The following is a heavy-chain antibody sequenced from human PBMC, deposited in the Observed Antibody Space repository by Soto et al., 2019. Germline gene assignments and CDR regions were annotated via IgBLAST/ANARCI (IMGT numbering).Heavy chain of an antibody. V-gene: IGHV3-7*01. CDR2: IKPDGSDK. CDR3: ARENYFDY. Sequence: PGGSLRLSCAASGFTFRNYWMGWVRQTPAKGLEWVANIKPDGSDKYYVDSVKGRFTISRDNAKNSLFLQMNSLRAEDTAVNYCARENYFDYWGQGTLVTVSS. J-gene: IGHJ4*02. CDR1: GFTFRNYW.